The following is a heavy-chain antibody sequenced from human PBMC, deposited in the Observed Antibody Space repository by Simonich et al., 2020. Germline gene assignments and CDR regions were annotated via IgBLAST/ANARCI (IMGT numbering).Heavy chain of an antibody. CDR3: ARGGLADRRIVYYYYMDV. V-gene: IGHV1-69*09. CDR2: IVPIPGIT. J-gene: IGHJ6*03. Sequence: QVQLGQSGAEVKKPGSSVKVACKASGGTFSSYGISCGRQAPGKRLEWMRGIVPIPGITNYAQKYQVRVTITADKSTSTAYMERSSLRSEDTAVYYCARGGLADRRIVYYYYMDVWGKGTTVTVSS. D-gene: IGHD2-15*01. CDR1: GGTFSSYG.